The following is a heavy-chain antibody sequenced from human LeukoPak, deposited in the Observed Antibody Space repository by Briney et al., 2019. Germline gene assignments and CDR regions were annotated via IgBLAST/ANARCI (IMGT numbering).Heavy chain of an antibody. CDR1: SGSISNGGYY. CDR3: ARHSSPDYYGSGDDY. D-gene: IGHD3-10*01. CDR2: IYYSGST. V-gene: IGHV4-30-4*08. Sequence: PSETLSLTCTVSSGSISNGGYYWVWIRQPPGKGLEWIGYIYYSGSTYYNPSLKSRVTISVDTPKNQFSLKLSSVTAADTAVYYCARHSSPDYYGSGDDYWGQGTLVTVSS. J-gene: IGHJ4*02.